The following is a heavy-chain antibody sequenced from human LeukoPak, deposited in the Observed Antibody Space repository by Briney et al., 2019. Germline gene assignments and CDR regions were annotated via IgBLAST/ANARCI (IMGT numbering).Heavy chain of an antibody. CDR1: GITLSDYW. CDR3: ARVGLYSSGWST. Sequence: GGSLRLSCAVSGITLSDYWMHWVRQAPGKGLEWVSVIYSGGSTYYADSVKGRFTISRDNAKNTLYLQMNSLRAEDTAVYYCARVGLYSSGWSTWGQGTLVTVSS. CDR2: IYSGGST. J-gene: IGHJ4*02. V-gene: IGHV3-66*01. D-gene: IGHD6-19*01.